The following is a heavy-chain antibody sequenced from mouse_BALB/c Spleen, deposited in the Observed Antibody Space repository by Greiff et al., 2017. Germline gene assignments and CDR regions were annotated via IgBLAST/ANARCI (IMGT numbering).Heavy chain of an antibody. V-gene: IGHV14-3*02. Sequence: EVQLHQSGAELVKPGASVKLSCTASGFNIKDTYMHWVKQRPEQGLEWIGRIDPANGNTKYDPKFQGKATITADTSSNTAYLQLSSLTSEDTAVYYCARSDYYGRAWFAYWGQGTLVTVSA. CDR3: ARSDYYGRAWFAY. CDR1: GFNIKDTY. CDR2: IDPANGNT. D-gene: IGHD1-1*01. J-gene: IGHJ3*01.